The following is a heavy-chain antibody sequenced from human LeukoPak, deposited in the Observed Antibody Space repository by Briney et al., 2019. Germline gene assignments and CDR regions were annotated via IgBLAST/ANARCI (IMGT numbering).Heavy chain of an antibody. V-gene: IGHV1-8*03. CDR2: MNPNSGNT. D-gene: IGHD5-18*01. Sequence: ASVKVSCKASGYTFTNYDINWVRQATGQGLEWMGWMNPNSGNTGYAQKFQGRVTITRNTSISTAHMELSSLRSEHTAVYYCARGVDTAMVLNYYYCMDVWGKGTTVTVSS. CDR1: GYTFTNYD. J-gene: IGHJ6*03. CDR3: ARGVDTAMVLNYYYCMDV.